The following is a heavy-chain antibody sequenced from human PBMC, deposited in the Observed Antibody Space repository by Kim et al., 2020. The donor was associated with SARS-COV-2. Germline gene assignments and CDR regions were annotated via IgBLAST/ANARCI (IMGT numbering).Heavy chain of an antibody. Sequence: SETLSLTCTVSGGSISSGGYYWSWIRQHPGKGLEWIGYIYYSGSTYYNPSLKSRVTISVDTSKNQFSLKLSSVTAADTAVYYCARVGGYNWNVRFGSLWFGELSGWYFDLWGRGTLVTVSS. CDR1: GGSISSGGYY. CDR3: ARVGGYNWNVRFGSLWFGELSGWYFDL. D-gene: IGHD3-10*01. CDR2: IYYSGST. J-gene: IGHJ2*01. V-gene: IGHV4-31*03.